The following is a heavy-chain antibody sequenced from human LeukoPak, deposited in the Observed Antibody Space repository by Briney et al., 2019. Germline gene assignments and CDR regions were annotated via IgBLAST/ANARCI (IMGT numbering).Heavy chain of an antibody. V-gene: IGHV3-74*01. CDR1: GFTFSSYW. CDR3: ARNGAFYDFWSGYYTEYFQH. Sequence: GGSLRLSCAASGFTFSSYWMHWVRQAPGKGLVWVSRINSDGSSTSYADSVKGRFTISRDNAKNSLYLQMNSLRAEDTAVYYCARNGAFYDFWSGYYTEYFQHWGQGTLVTVSS. D-gene: IGHD3-3*01. CDR2: INSDGSST. J-gene: IGHJ1*01.